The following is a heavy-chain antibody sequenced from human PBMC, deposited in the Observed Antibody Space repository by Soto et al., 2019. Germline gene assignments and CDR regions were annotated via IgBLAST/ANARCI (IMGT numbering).Heavy chain of an antibody. D-gene: IGHD2-8*02. Sequence: GGSLRLSCAASGFICSSYDMSWVRQAPGKGLERVLTILVDGRTFYVDSVRGRFTISRDSSQNTVYLQMNSLTAGDTALYYCAKATATGGGAFDICGQGTMVTVSS. V-gene: IGHV3-23*01. CDR1: GFICSSYD. J-gene: IGHJ3*02. CDR2: ILVDGRT. CDR3: AKATATGGGAFDI.